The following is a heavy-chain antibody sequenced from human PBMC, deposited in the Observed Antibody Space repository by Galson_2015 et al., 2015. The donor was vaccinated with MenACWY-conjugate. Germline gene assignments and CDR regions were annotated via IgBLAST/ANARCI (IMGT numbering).Heavy chain of an antibody. CDR3: AHRNIAASIPTNWFDP. Sequence: PALVKPTQTLTLTCTFSGFSLSTSGVGVGWIRQPPGKALEWLALIYWDDDKRYSPSLKSRLTITKDTSKNQVVLTMTNMDPVDTATYYCAHRNIAASIPTNWFDPWGLGTLVTVSS. CDR2: IYWDDDK. J-gene: IGHJ5*02. CDR1: GFSLSTSGVG. D-gene: IGHD5-12*01. V-gene: IGHV2-5*02.